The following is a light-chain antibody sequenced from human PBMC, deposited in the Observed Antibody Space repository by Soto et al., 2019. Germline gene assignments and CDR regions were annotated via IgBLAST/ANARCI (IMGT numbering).Light chain of an antibody. J-gene: IGLJ1*01. V-gene: IGLV2-14*01. CDR2: EVS. CDR1: SSDVGSCSY. Sequence: QSALTQPASVSGSPGQSITISCTGTSSDVGSCSYVSWYQQHPGKAPKLISYEVSYRPSGLSNRFSGYKSGNTASLTISGLQGDDEADYYCSSCTSSNTLYVFGSGTKLTVL. CDR3: SSCTSSNTLYV.